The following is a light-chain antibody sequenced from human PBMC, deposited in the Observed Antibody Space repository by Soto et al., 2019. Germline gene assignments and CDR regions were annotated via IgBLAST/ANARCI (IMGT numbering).Light chain of an antibody. CDR3: QQLKRYPLS. V-gene: IGKV1-9*01. Sequence: IQLTQSPSSLSASIGDRVTITCRASQDISSYLAWYRQKAGKAPELLIEAASTLQSGVPSRFSGSGSGTDFALTISSLQPEDFATYYCQQLKRYPLSFGGGTKVENK. CDR1: QDISSY. J-gene: IGKJ4*01. CDR2: AAS.